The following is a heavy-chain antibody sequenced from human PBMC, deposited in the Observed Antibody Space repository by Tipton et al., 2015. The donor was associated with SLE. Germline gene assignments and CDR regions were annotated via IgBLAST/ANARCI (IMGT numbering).Heavy chain of an antibody. D-gene: IGHD4-11*01. CDR1: GGSISSYY. CDR3: ARVTRGGASRAWFDP. Sequence: TLSLTCTVSGGSISSYYWSWIRQPPGKGLEWIGYIYYSGSTNYNPSLKSRVTISVDTSKNQFSLKLSSVTAADTAVYYCARVTRGGASRAWFDPWGQGTLVTVSS. V-gene: IGHV4-59*01. J-gene: IGHJ5*02. CDR2: IYYSGST.